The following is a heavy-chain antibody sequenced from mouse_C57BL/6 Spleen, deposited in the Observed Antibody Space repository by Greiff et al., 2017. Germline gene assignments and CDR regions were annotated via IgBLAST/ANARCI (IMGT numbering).Heavy chain of an antibody. J-gene: IGHJ4*01. CDR1: GYAFSSSW. CDR2: IYPGDGDT. CDR3: AREYDYDVCYYAMDY. Sequence: VQLQQSGPELVKPGASVKISCKASGYAFSSSWMNWVKQRPGKGLEWIGRIYPGDGDTNYNGKLKGKATLTADKSSSPAYMQLSSLTSEDSAVYFCAREYDYDVCYYAMDYWGQGTSVTVSS. V-gene: IGHV1-82*01. D-gene: IGHD2-4*01.